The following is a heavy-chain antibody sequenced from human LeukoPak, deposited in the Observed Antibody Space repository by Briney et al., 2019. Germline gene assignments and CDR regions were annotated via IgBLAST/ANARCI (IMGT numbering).Heavy chain of an antibody. V-gene: IGHV3-23*01. J-gene: IGHJ5*02. Sequence: GGSLRLSCAASGFTFSSYAMSWVRQAPGKGLEWVSAISGSGGSTYYADSVKGRFTISRDNSKNTLYLQMNSLRAEDTAVYYCAKGVYGSGVPYLNWFDPWGQGTLVTVSS. CDR2: ISGSGGST. CDR1: GFTFSSYA. CDR3: AKGVYGSGVPYLNWFDP. D-gene: IGHD3-10*01.